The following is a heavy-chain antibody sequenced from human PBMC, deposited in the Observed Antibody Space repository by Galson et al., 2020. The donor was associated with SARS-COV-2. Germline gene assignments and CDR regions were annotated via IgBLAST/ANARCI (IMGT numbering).Heavy chain of an antibody. Sequence: ASVKVSCKASGYTFTSYGISWVQQAPGQGLEWMGWISAYNGNTNYAQKLQGRVTMTTDTSTSTAYMELRSLRSDDTAVYYCARVGDIVVVPAAIPGLDYWGQGTLVTVSS. CDR1: GYTFTSYG. CDR3: ARVGDIVVVPAAIPGLDY. D-gene: IGHD2-2*01. V-gene: IGHV1-18*01. J-gene: IGHJ4*02. CDR2: ISAYNGNT.